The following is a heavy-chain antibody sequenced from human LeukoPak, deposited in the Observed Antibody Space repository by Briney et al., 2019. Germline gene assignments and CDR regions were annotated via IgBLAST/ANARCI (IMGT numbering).Heavy chain of an antibody. Sequence: SETLSLTCSVSGGSISSYYWSWIRQPPGKGLEWIGYSHYSGSTNYNPSLKSRVTISLDTSKNQFSLKLSSVTAADTAVYYCAKSAAAPDYWGQGTLVTVSS. D-gene: IGHD6-13*01. CDR2: SHYSGST. V-gene: IGHV4-59*01. J-gene: IGHJ4*02. CDR1: GGSISSYY. CDR3: AKSAAAPDY.